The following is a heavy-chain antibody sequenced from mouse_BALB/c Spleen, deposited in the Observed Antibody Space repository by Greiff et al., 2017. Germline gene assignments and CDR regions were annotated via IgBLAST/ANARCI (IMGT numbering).Heavy chain of an antibody. CDR1: GFTFSSYT. J-gene: IGHJ2*01. CDR2: ISSGGSYT. Sequence: EVKLMESGGGLVKPGGSLKLSCAASGFTFSSYTMSWVRQTPEKRLEWVATISSGGSYTYYPDSVKGRFTISRDNAKNTLYLQMSSLKSEDTAMYYCTREEIYFDYWGQGTTLTVSA. V-gene: IGHV5-6-4*01. CDR3: TREEIYFDY.